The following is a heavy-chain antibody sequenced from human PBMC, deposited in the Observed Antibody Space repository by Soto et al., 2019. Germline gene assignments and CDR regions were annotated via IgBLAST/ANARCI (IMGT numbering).Heavy chain of an antibody. J-gene: IGHJ4*02. D-gene: IGHD1-26*01. V-gene: IGHV3-74*01. CDR1: GFTFSSYW. CDR3: ARDGGAAFDY. CDR2: INTDGSST. Sequence: EVQLVESGGGLAQPGGSLRLSCAASGFTFSSYWMHWVRQAPGKGLVWVSRINTDGSSTTYADSVKGRFTVSRDNAKNTLYLQMISLRVGDTAVYYCARDGGAAFDYWGQGTVVTVSS.